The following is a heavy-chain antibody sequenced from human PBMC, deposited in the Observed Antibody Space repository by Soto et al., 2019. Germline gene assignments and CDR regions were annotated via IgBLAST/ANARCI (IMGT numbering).Heavy chain of an antibody. V-gene: IGHV3-66*01. J-gene: IGHJ4*02. D-gene: IGHD3-16*02. CDR3: ARGYGMITFGGVIVIPQFDY. CDR1: GFTVSANY. CDR2: IYSGGGT. Sequence: GGSLRLSCAASGFTVSANYMSWVRQAPGKGLDWVSVIYSGGGTYYADSEKGRFTISRDNSKNTLYLQMNSLRAEYTAVYYCARGYGMITFGGVIVIPQFDYWGQGT.